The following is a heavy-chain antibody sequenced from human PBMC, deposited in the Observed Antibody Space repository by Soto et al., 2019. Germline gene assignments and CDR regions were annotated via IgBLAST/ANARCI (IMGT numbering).Heavy chain of an antibody. CDR3: AREEVAYQGYYYYGMDF. CDR2: INPNSGGT. V-gene: IGHV1-2*04. CDR1: GGTFSSYA. J-gene: IGHJ6*01. D-gene: IGHD2-8*02. Sequence: GASVKVSCKASGGTFSSYAISWVRQAPGQGLEWMGWINPNSGGTNYAQKFQGWVTMTRDTSISTAYMELSRLRSDDTAVYYCAREEVAYQGYYYYGMDFWGQGSTVTVSS.